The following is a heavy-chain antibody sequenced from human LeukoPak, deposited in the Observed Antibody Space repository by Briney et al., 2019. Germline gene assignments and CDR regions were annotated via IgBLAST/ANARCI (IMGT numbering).Heavy chain of an antibody. CDR2: IHYSGSS. V-gene: IGHV4-59*01. CDR3: ARYDNSGSALEN. CDR1: GGSISGYY. Sequence: SETLSLTCTVSGGSISGYYWGWIRQPPGKGLEWIAYIHYSGSSKYSPSLKGRVTTSVDMPKNQFSLKLSSVTAADTAVYYCARYDNSGSALENWGQGTLVTVSS. J-gene: IGHJ4*02. D-gene: IGHD3-22*01.